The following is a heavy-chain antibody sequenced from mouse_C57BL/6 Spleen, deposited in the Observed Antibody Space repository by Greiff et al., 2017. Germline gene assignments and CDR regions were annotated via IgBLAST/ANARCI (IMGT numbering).Heavy chain of an antibody. CDR1: GYTFTSYW. CDR2: INPSNGGT. D-gene: IGHD4-1*01. V-gene: IGHV1-53*01. Sequence: QVQLKQPGTELVKPGASVKLSCKASGYTFTSYWMHWVKQRPGQGLEWVGNINPSNGGTNYNEKFKSKATLTVDKSSSTAYMQLSSLTSEDSAVYYCARSGGTRYFDYWGQGTTLTVSS. CDR3: ARSGGTRYFDY. J-gene: IGHJ2*01.